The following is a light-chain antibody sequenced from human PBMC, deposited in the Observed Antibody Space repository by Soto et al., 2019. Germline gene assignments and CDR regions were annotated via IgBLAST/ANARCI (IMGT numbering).Light chain of an antibody. CDR2: GNS. J-gene: IGLJ3*02. CDR1: SSNIGAGYD. V-gene: IGLV1-40*01. CDR3: HSYYSSLSGSV. Sequence: QSALTQPPSVSGAPGQRVTISCTGSSSNIGAGYDVHWYQQLPGTVPKLLIYGNSNRPSGVPDRFSGSKSGTSASLAITGLQAEDEADYYCHSYYSSLSGSVFGGGTTLTVL.